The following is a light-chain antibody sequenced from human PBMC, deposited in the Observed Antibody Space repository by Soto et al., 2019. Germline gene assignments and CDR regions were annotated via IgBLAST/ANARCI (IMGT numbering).Light chain of an antibody. CDR3: QQYGGSMT. V-gene: IGKV1-5*01. CDR1: QSITTW. Sequence: DIHMNLSPYTLPASLCDSVSXACRASQSITTWLAWYQQRPVKDPKILIYDVYSLQSGVQSRFSGSGSGTDFTLTISRLEPEDFAVHYCQQYGGSMTVGQTTNVDVK. CDR2: DVY. J-gene: IGKJ1*01.